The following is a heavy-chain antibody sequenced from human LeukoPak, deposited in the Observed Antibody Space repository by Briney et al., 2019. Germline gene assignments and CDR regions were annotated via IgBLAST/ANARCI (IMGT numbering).Heavy chain of an antibody. CDR2: ISSSGTI. Sequence: GGSLRLSCAASGFTFSSYSMNWVRQAPGKGLEWVSHISSSGTIYYADSVKGRATISRDNAKNSLYLQMNSLRAEDTAVYYCARPAYCGGNCYYFPDYWGQGTLVTVSS. CDR3: ARPAYCGGNCYYFPDY. J-gene: IGHJ4*02. D-gene: IGHD2-21*02. CDR1: GFTFSSYS. V-gene: IGHV3-48*04.